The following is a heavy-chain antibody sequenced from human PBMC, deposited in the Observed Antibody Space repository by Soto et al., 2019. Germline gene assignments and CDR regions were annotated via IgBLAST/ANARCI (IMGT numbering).Heavy chain of an antibody. CDR1: RGSVSSDAYY. J-gene: IGHJ5*02. V-gene: IGHV4-30-4*01. CDR2: ISYSGTT. Sequence: QVQLQESGPGLVKPSQTLSLTCTVSRGSVSSDAYYWSWIRQPPGKGPEWIGYISYSGTTYYNPSLKSRVTISVDTSKNQFSVKLNSVTAADTAVYYCARALYYHGSGRPGNCFDPWGQGALVSVSS. CDR3: ARALYYHGSGRPGNCFDP. D-gene: IGHD3-10*01.